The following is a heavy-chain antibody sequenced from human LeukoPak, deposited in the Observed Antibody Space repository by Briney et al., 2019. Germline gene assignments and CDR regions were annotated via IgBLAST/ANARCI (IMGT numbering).Heavy chain of an antibody. J-gene: IGHJ4*02. CDR3: AREGRTTPSY. V-gene: IGHV3-7*03. CDR1: GFTFTDYW. CDR2: INQDGSEK. Sequence: GGSLRLSCAASGFTFTDYWMTWVRQAPGNGLEWVAIINQDGSEKYYVDSVKGRFTISRDNAKNSLSLQMDSLRPDDTAIYYCAREGRTTPSYWGQGTLVTVSS. D-gene: IGHD2/OR15-2a*01.